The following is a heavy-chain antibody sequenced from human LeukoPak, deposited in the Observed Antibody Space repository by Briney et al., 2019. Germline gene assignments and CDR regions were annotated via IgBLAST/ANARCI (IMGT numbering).Heavy chain of an antibody. V-gene: IGHV3-30*02. J-gene: IGHJ4*02. CDR2: IRYDGSNK. Sequence: PGGSLRLSCAASGFTFSSYGMHWVRQAPGKGLEWVAFIRYDGSNKYYADSVKGRFTISRDNSKNTLYLQMNSLRAEDTAVYYCAKGGSFRVRELEQAFDYWGQGTLVTVSS. CDR3: AKGGSFRVRELEQAFDY. D-gene: IGHD1/OR15-1a*01. CDR1: GFTFSSYG.